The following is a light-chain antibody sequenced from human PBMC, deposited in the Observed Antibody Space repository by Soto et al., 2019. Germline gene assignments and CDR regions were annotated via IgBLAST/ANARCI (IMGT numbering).Light chain of an antibody. CDR3: QSYDSSLSVLV. CDR2: GNS. V-gene: IGLV1-40*01. CDR1: SSNIGAGYD. Sequence: QSVLTQPPSVSGAPGQRVTTSCTGSSSNIGAGYDVHWYQQLPGTAPKLLIYGNSNRPSGVPDRFSGSKSGTSASLAITGLQAEDEADYYCQSYDSSLSVLVFGGGTKLTVL. J-gene: IGLJ2*01.